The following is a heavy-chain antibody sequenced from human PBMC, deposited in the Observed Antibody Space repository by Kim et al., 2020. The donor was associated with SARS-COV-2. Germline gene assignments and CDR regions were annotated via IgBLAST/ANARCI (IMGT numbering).Heavy chain of an antibody. Sequence: GGSLRLSCTASRFIFSDAWMSWVRQAPGKGLEWVGHIKSKTDGGTADYAAPVKGRFTISRDDSEHTVYLQMNSLKTEDTAMYYCTTGTWIQLWLADYWGQGTLGTVSS. CDR2: IKSKTDGGTA. CDR3: TTGTWIQLWLADY. CDR1: RFIFSDAW. J-gene: IGHJ4*02. V-gene: IGHV3-15*01. D-gene: IGHD5-18*01.